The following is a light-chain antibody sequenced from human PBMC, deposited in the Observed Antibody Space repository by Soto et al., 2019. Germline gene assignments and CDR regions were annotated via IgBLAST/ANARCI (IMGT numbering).Light chain of an antibody. Sequence: DIQMTQSPSSLSASVGDRVTITCRASQTISSYLNWYQHKTGKAPKVLIYGTSILQSGVPSRFSGSGSGTDFTLTISSLQPEDFATYYCQQSYSVPWTFGQGTKVDIK. CDR2: GTS. J-gene: IGKJ1*01. V-gene: IGKV1-39*01. CDR1: QTISSY. CDR3: QQSYSVPWT.